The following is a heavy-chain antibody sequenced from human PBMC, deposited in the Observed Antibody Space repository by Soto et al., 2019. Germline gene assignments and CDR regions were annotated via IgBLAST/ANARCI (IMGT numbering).Heavy chain of an antibody. Sequence: QITLKESGPTLVKPTQTLTLTCTFSGFSFTTDGMGVGWIRQPPGKALEWLALIYWDDDKRFSPSLKSRLTITKDASRNQVVLTLTNMDPADTATSYCAHVYWAASGTRYYFDYWGQGTLVTVSS. CDR1: GFSFTTDGMG. J-gene: IGHJ4*02. CDR2: IYWDDDK. CDR3: AHVYWAASGTRYYFDY. V-gene: IGHV2-5*02. D-gene: IGHD1-7*01.